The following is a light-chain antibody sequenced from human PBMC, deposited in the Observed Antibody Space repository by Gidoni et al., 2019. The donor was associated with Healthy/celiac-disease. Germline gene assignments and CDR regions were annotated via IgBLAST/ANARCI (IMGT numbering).Light chain of an antibody. J-gene: IGKJ4*01. CDR1: QSISSY. CDR3: QQSYSTPLT. V-gene: IGKV1-39*01. CDR2: DAS. Sequence: DIQMTQSPSSLSASVGDRVTITCRASQSISSYLNWYQQKPGKAPKLLIYDASSLHSGVPSRFSGSGSGTDFTLTISSLQPEDFATYYCQQSYSTPLTFGGGTKVEIK.